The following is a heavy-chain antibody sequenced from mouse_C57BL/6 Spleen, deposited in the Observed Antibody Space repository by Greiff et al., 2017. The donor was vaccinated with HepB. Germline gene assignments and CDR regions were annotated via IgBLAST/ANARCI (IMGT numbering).Heavy chain of an antibody. J-gene: IGHJ4*01. CDR1: GYAFSSYW. V-gene: IGHV1-80*01. D-gene: IGHD1-1*01. CDR3: ARTDYGGSSMDY. CDR2: IYPGDGDT. Sequence: QVQLQQSGAELVKPGASVKISCKASGYAFSSYWMNWVKQRPGKGLEWIGQIYPGDGDTNYNGKFKGKATLTADKSSSTAYMQLSSLTSEDSAVYFCARTDYGGSSMDYWGQGTSVTVSS.